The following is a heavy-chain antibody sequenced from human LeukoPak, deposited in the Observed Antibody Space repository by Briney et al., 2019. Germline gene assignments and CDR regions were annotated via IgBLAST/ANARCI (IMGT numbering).Heavy chain of an antibody. Sequence: GGSLRLPCAASGFTFSSYEMNWVRQAPGKGLEWVSYISSSGSTIYYADSVKGRFTISRDNAKNSLYLQLNSLRAEDTAVYYCARDRYDSSGIFDYWGQGTLVTVSS. J-gene: IGHJ4*02. CDR1: GFTFSSYE. V-gene: IGHV3-48*03. D-gene: IGHD3-22*01. CDR2: ISSSGSTI. CDR3: ARDRYDSSGIFDY.